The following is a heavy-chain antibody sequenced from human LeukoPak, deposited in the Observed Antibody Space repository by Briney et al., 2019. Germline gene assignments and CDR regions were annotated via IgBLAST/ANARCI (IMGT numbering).Heavy chain of an antibody. J-gene: IGHJ6*02. Sequence: GASLKISCQGSGSSFSTYWIGWVRQMPGKGLEWMGIIYPDDSDTRYSPSFQGQVTISADKSISTAYLQWSSLKASDTAMYYCARLVGTIAAAGLGMDVWGQGTTVTVSS. CDR3: ARLVGTIAAAGLGMDV. CDR1: GSSFSTYW. CDR2: IYPDDSDT. D-gene: IGHD6-13*01. V-gene: IGHV5-51*01.